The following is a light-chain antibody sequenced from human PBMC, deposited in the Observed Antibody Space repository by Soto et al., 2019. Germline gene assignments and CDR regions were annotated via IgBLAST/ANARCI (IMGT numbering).Light chain of an antibody. Sequence: QSALAQAPSVSGTPGQRVTTSCSGSSSNIGSNSVYWYQHLTGTAPKLLIYRNNQRPSGVPDRISGSKSDTSASLAISGLRSEDEADYYCATWDDSLSGFVFGTGTKVTVL. V-gene: IGLV1-47*01. CDR1: SSNIGSNS. J-gene: IGLJ1*01. CDR2: RNN. CDR3: ATWDDSLSGFV.